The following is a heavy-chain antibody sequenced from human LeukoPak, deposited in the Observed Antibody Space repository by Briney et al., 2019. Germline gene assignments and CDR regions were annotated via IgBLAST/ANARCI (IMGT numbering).Heavy chain of an antibody. CDR2: ISYDGSNK. D-gene: IGHD6-19*01. V-gene: IGHV3-30*19. J-gene: IGHJ4*02. CDR1: GFTFSSYV. Sequence: GGSLRLSCAASGFTFSSYVMNWVRQAPGKALEWVAGISYDGSNKYYADSVKGRLTISRDNSKNTVFLQMNSLRAEDTATYYCARDKQWLVLDYWGQGTLVTVS. CDR3: ARDKQWLVLDY.